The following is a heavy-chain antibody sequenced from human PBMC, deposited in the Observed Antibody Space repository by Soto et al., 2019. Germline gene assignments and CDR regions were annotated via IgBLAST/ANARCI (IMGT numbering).Heavy chain of an antibody. J-gene: IGHJ4*02. CDR1: GAPMNDYY. CDR2: LHYNGFA. D-gene: IGHD3-16*01. V-gene: IGHV4-59*01. CDR3: ARSGHIFAGVF. Sequence: KASETLSLTCTVSGAPMNDYYGSWIRQSPGKGLEHIGYLHYNGFAEYSPSLRSRVSISMDTSKNQFSLKLSSVTAADTAIYYCARSGHIFAGVFWGQGILVTVSS.